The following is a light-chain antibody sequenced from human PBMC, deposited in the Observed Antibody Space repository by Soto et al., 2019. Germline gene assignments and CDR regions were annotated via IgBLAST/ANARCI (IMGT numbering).Light chain of an antibody. J-gene: IGKJ5*01. CDR2: AAS. CDR1: QNIYNY. CDR3: EHTYSTPVT. Sequence: DIQMTQSPSSLSASVGDRVTVTCRTSQNIYNYLNWYQQKPGKAPKLLIYAASSVQSGVPLRFSGSGSGTDFTLTISSLQPEDFATYYCEHTYSTPVTFGQGTRLEVK. V-gene: IGKV1-39*01.